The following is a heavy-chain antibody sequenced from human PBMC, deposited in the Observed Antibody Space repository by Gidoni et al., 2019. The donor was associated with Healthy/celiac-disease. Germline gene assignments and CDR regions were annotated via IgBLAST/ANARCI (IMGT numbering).Heavy chain of an antibody. CDR1: GFTFSSYC. CDR2: INSDGSST. V-gene: IGHV3-74*01. D-gene: IGHD6-13*01. J-gene: IGHJ2*01. CDR3: ARGSPYSSRKWLAWYFDL. Sequence: EVQLVESGGGLVQPGGSLRLSCAASGFTFSSYCMHWVRQAPGKGLVWVSRINSDGSSTSYADSVKGRFTISRDNAKNTLYLQMNSLRAEDTAVYYCARGSPYSSRKWLAWYFDLWGRGTLVTVSS.